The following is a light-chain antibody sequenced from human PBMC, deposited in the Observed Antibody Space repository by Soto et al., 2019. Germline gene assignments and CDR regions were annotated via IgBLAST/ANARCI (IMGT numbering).Light chain of an antibody. CDR2: LNSDGSH. CDR3: QTWGTGIQV. J-gene: IGLJ2*01. Sequence: QSVLTQSPSASASLGASVKLTCTLSSGHSSYAIAWHQQQPEKGPRYLMKLNSDGSHRTGDGIPDRFSGSSSGAERYLTIASLQAEEEADYYCQTWGTGIQVFGGGTKLTVL. V-gene: IGLV4-69*01. CDR1: SGHSSYA.